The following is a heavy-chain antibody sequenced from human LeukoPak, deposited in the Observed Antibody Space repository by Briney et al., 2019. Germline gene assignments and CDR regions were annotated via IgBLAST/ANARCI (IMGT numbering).Heavy chain of an antibody. Sequence: GGSLRLSCAASGLTFSSYAMNWVRQAPGKGLEWVSVISGNGETKKYADSVKGRLTISRDNSKNTLYLQMNSLRVEDTAIYYCAKDFYDSEINWGQGTLVTVSS. V-gene: IGHV3-23*01. CDR2: ISGNGETK. D-gene: IGHD3-16*01. J-gene: IGHJ4*02. CDR1: GLTFSSYA. CDR3: AKDFYDSEIN.